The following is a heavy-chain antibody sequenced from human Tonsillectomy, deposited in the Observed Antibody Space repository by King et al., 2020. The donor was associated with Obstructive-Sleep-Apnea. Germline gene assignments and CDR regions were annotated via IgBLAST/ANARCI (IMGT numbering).Heavy chain of an antibody. CDR2: INAGNGNT. CDR3: ARDWHTTYYYDSSGPAPFDY. V-gene: IGHV1-3*01. Sequence: VQLVQSGAEVKKPGASVKVSCKASGYTFTSYAMHWVRQAPGQRLEWMGWINAGNGNTKYSQKFQGRVTITRDTSASTAYMELSSLRSEDTAVYYCARDWHTTYYYDSSGPAPFDYWGQGTLVTVSS. CDR1: GYTFTSYA. D-gene: IGHD3-22*01. J-gene: IGHJ4*02.